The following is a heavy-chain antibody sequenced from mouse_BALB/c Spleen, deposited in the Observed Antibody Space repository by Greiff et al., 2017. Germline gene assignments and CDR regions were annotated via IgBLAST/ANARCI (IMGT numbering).Heavy chain of an antibody. J-gene: IGHJ3*01. CDR2: LWSGGST. CDR3: AREQVRRRAWFAY. CDR1: GFSFTSYG. V-gene: IGHV2-2*02. D-gene: IGHD2-14*01. Sequence: QVQLQQSGPGLVQPSQSLSITCTVSGFSFTSYGVHWVRQSPGKGLVWRGVLWSGGSTDYNAAFISRLSISKDNSKSQVFFKMNSLQANDTAIYYCAREQVRRRAWFAYWGQGTLVTVSA.